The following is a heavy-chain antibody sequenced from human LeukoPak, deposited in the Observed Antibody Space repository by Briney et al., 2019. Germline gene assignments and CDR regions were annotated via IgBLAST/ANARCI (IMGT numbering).Heavy chain of an antibody. V-gene: IGHV3-48*03. CDR1: GFTFSSYE. J-gene: IGHJ6*03. Sequence: GGSLRLSCAASGFTFSSYEMNWVRQAPGKGLEWVSYIDNSGSTIYYADSVKGRFTISRDNAKNSLYLQMNSLRAEDTAVYYCXXXGGGSGSYGYYYYYMDVWGKGTTVTISS. CDR3: XXXGGGSGSYGYYYYYMDV. D-gene: IGHD3-10*01. CDR2: IDNSGSTI.